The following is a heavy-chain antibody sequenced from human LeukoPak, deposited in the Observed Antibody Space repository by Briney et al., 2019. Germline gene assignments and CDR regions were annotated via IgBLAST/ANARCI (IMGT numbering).Heavy chain of an antibody. V-gene: IGHV3-21*01. D-gene: IGHD6-13*01. Sequence: GGSLRLSCAASGFTFSSYSMNWVHQAPGKGLEWVSLISRSGSYIYYADSVKGRFTISRDNAKNSLYLQMNSLRAEDTAVYYCARFVGAAAGTADYWGQGTLVTVSS. CDR2: ISRSGSYI. J-gene: IGHJ4*02. CDR3: ARFVGAAAGTADY. CDR1: GFTFSSYS.